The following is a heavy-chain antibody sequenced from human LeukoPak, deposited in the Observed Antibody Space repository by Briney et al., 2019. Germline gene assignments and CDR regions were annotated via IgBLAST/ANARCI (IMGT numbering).Heavy chain of an antibody. Sequence: GGSLRLSCAGSGFTFSSYAMSWARQAPGKGLEWVSTISGSGGAGTYYADSVKGRFTVSRDNSRNTLYLPMNSLRAEDTAVYYCVKDRGGSPFYGMDVCGQGTTVTVSS. CDR2: ISGSGGAGT. CDR1: GFTFSSYA. CDR3: VKDRGGSPFYGMDV. J-gene: IGHJ6*02. D-gene: IGHD1-26*01. V-gene: IGHV3-23*01.